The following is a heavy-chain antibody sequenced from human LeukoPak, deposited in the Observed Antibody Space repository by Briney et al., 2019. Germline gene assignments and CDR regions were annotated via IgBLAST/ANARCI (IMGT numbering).Heavy chain of an antibody. D-gene: IGHD2-15*01. CDR2: IYPGDSDS. CDR1: GYSFTRYW. V-gene: IGHV5-51*01. CDR3: ARSVVVVAATDAFDI. Sequence: GESLKISCKGSGYSFTRYWIGWVRQMPGKGLEWMGIIYPGDSDSRYSPSFQGQVTISADKSISTAYLQWSSLKASDTAMYYCARSVVVVAATDAFDIWGQGTMVTVSS. J-gene: IGHJ3*02.